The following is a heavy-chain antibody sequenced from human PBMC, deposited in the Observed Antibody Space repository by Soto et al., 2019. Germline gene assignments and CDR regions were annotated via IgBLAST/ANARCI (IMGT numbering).Heavy chain of an antibody. Sequence: GGSLRLSCAASGFTFSSYSMNWVRQAPGKGLEWVSYISSSSSTIYYADSVKGRFTISRDNSKNTLYLQMNSLRAEDTAVYYCAKDLGMSGSYYGNWGQGTLVTVSS. D-gene: IGHD1-26*01. CDR2: ISSSSSTI. V-gene: IGHV3-48*01. CDR1: GFTFSSYS. J-gene: IGHJ4*02. CDR3: AKDLGMSGSYYGN.